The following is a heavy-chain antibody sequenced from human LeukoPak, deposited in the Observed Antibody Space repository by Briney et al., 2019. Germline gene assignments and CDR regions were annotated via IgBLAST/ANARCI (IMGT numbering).Heavy chain of an antibody. V-gene: IGHV4-30-2*01. Sequence: PSQTLSLTCAVPGGSISSGAYPWSWIRQPPGKGLEWIGNIYPSGSTYYNPSLKSRVTISVDRSKNQFSLKLTSVTAADTAVYYCASKIDAFDIWGQGTMVIVSS. CDR2: IYPSGST. CDR3: ASKIDAFDI. J-gene: IGHJ3*02. CDR1: GGSISSGAYP.